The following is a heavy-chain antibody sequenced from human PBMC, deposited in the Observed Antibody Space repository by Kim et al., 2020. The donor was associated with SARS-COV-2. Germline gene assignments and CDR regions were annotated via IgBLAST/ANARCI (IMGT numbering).Heavy chain of an antibody. J-gene: IGHJ4*02. CDR1: GFTFSSYG. CDR3: ARDGEGTVTDFDY. V-gene: IGHV3-33*01. CDR2: IWYDGSNK. Sequence: GGSLRLSCAASGFTFSSYGMHWVRQAPGKGLEWVAVIWYDGSNKYYADSVKGRFTISRDNSKNTLYLQMNSLRAEDTAVYYCARDGEGTVTDFDYWGQGTLATVSS. D-gene: IGHD4-17*01.